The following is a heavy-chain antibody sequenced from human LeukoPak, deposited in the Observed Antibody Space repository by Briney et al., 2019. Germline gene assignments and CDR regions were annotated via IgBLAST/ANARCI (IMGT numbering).Heavy chain of an antibody. D-gene: IGHD6-13*01. CDR3: ARAKAASLFDY. J-gene: IGHJ4*02. V-gene: IGHV4-59*01. CDR2: IYYSGST. CDR1: GGSISSYY. Sequence: SETLSLTCTVSGGSISSYYWSWIRQPPGEGLEWIGYIYYSGSTNYNPSLKSRVTISVDTSKNQFSLKLSSVTAADTAVYYCARAKAASLFDYWGQGTLVTVSS.